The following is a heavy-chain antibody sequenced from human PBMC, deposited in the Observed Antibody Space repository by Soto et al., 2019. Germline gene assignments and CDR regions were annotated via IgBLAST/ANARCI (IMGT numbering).Heavy chain of an antibody. CDR1: GGSFSGYY. D-gene: IGHD3-22*01. CDR2: INHSGST. Sequence: QVQLQQWGAGLLKPSESLSLTCAVYGGSFSGYYWSWIRQPPGKGQEWIGEINHSGSTNYNPSLKSLVTISVDTSKNQFSLKLSSVIAADTAVYYCARVVYYDSSGYYLGYWGQGTLVTVSS. J-gene: IGHJ4*02. V-gene: IGHV4-34*01. CDR3: ARVVYYDSSGYYLGY.